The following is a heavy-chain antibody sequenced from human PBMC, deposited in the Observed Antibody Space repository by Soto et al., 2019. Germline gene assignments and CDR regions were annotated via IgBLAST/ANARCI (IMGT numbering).Heavy chain of an antibody. Sequence: QVQLQESGPGLVKPSETLSLTCTVSGASVSSSYWSWVRQPPGKGLEYIGYIYYSGSTNYNPSLPRRVAISLDTSKDQLSLTLRSVTAADTAVYYCATSSRPSWRYYYMDVWGKGTTVTVSS. CDR1: GASVSSSY. V-gene: IGHV4-59*02. CDR2: IYYSGST. CDR3: ATSSRPSWRYYYMDV. J-gene: IGHJ6*03.